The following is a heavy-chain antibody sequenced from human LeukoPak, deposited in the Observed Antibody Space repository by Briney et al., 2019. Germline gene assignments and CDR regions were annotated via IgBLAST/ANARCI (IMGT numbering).Heavy chain of an antibody. CDR1: GGSISSHY. J-gene: IGHJ6*03. CDR2: INHSGST. CDR3: ARGVGSPTYYYYYMDV. D-gene: IGHD6-13*01. V-gene: IGHV4-34*01. Sequence: PSETLSLTCTVSGGSISSHYWSWIRQPPGKGLEWIGEINHSGSTNYNPSLKSRVTISVDTSKNQFSLKLSSVTAADTAVYYCARGVGSPTYYYYYMDVWGKGTTVTVSS.